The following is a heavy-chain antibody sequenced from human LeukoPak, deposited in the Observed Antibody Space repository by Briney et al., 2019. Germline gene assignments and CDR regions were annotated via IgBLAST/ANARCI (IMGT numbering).Heavy chain of an antibody. CDR3: ARPTGVYDAFDI. CDR1: GFTFSTYG. J-gene: IGHJ3*02. V-gene: IGHV3-74*01. Sequence: GGSLRLSCVASGFTFSTYGMYWVRRAPGKGLVWVSRIKGDWSKTNYADSVKGRFTVSRDNAKNTLYLQMNSLRAEDTAVYYCARPTGVYDAFDIWGQGTTVIVSS. D-gene: IGHD6-6*01. CDR2: IKGDWSKT.